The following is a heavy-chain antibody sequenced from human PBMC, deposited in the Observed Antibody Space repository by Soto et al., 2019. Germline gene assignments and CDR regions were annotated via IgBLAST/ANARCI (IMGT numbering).Heavy chain of an antibody. D-gene: IGHD2-15*01. Sequence: QVQLVESGGGVVQPGRSLRLSCAASGFTFSSYGMHWVRLAPGKGLEWVAVIWYDGSNKYYADSVKGRCTISRDNSKNTHKLQMDSLGSEDTAGYYCAREDWSGGGGYFDYGGEGTLVAVSS. V-gene: IGHV3-33*01. CDR2: IWYDGSNK. CDR3: AREDWSGGGGYFDY. J-gene: IGHJ4*02. CDR1: GFTFSSYG.